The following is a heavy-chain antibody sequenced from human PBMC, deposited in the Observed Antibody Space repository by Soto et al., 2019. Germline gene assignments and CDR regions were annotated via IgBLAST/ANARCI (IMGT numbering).Heavy chain of an antibody. CDR2: IYYSGST. CDR1: GGSISSYY. J-gene: IGHJ4*02. Sequence: SETLALTCTVSGGSISSYYWSWIRQPLGKGLEWIGYIYYSGSTNYNPSLKSRVTISVDTSKNQFSLKLSSVTAADTAVYYCARDPHGAGSSWYVLAYWGQGTLVTV. D-gene: IGHD6-13*01. V-gene: IGHV4-59*01. CDR3: ARDPHGAGSSWYVLAY.